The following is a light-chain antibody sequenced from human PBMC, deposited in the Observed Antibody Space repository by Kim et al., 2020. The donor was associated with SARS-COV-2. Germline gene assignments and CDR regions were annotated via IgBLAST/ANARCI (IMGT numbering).Light chain of an antibody. CDR3: QQLDTYPLT. V-gene: IGKV1-9*01. J-gene: IGKJ4*01. Sequence: ASVGDRVTITCRASQDISSSLAWYQQKPGEAPKPLISGASTLQSGVPSRFSGSGSGTEFTLTISSLQPEDFATYYCQQLDTYPLTFGGGTKVDIK. CDR1: QDISSS. CDR2: GAS.